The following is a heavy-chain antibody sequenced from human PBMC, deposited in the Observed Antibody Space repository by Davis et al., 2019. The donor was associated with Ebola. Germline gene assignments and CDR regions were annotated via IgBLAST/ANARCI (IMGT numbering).Heavy chain of an antibody. CDR2: ISYDGSDK. CDR3: AKEYCSGGSCYSFDY. CDR1: GFTFSNYA. J-gene: IGHJ4*02. D-gene: IGHD2-15*01. V-gene: IGHV3-30*04. Sequence: GGSLRLSCAASGFTFSNYAMHWVRQAPGKGLEWVAFISYDGSDKYYADSVKGRFTISRDNSKNTLYLQMNSLRAEDTAVYYCAKEYCSGGSCYSFDYWGQGTLVTVSS.